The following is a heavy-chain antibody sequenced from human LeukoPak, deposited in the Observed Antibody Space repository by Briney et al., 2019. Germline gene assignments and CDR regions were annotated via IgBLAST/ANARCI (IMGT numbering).Heavy chain of an antibody. CDR2: MNPNSGNT. J-gene: IGHJ4*02. V-gene: IGHV1-8*01. CDR1: GYTFITYD. Sequence: ASVKVSCKASGYTFITYDINWVRQATGQGLEWMGWMNPNSGNTDYAQRFQGRVTMTRDTSISTAYMELSSLRSEDTAVYYCARGLEVVSRSIPEYWGQGTPVTVSS. D-gene: IGHD3-22*01. CDR3: ARGLEVVSRSIPEY.